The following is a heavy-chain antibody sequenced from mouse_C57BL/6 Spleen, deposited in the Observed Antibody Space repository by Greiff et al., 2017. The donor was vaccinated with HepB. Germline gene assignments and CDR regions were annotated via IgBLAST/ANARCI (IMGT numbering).Heavy chain of an antibody. D-gene: IGHD2-10*01. Sequence: EVKLQESGPELVKPGASVKISCKASGYSFTGYYMNWVKQSPEKSLEWIGEINPSTGGTTYNQKFKAKATLTVDKSSSTAYMQLKSLTSEDSAVYYCARGGTYYGNSYYFDYWGQGTTLTVSS. CDR3: ARGGTYYGNSYYFDY. CDR2: INPSTGGT. J-gene: IGHJ2*01. V-gene: IGHV1-42*01. CDR1: GYSFTGYY.